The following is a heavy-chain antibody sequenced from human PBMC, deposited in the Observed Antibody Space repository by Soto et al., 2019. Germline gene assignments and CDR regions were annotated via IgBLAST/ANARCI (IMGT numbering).Heavy chain of an antibody. Sequence: PGGSLRLSCAASGFTFSSYAMHWVRQAPGKGLEWVAVISYDGSNKYYADSVKGRFTISRDNSKNTLYLQMNSPRAEDTAVYYCARDRGYCSGGSCYPYYFDYWGQGTLVTVSS. CDR3: ARDRGYCSGGSCYPYYFDY. J-gene: IGHJ4*02. D-gene: IGHD2-15*01. V-gene: IGHV3-30-3*01. CDR2: ISYDGSNK. CDR1: GFTFSSYA.